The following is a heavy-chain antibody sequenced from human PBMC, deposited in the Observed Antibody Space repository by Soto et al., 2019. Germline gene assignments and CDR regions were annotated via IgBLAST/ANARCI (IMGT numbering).Heavy chain of an antibody. V-gene: IGHV3-30-3*01. CDR1: GFTFSNYA. D-gene: IGHD1-1*01. CDR3: VRISVRPRAIRTAPGRWYFDL. CDR2: ISYDGSDK. Sequence: QVHLVESGGGVVQPGRSLRLSCAASGFTFSNYAMHWVRQAPGKGLEWVAVISYDGSDKYNANSVKGRFTISRDNSKNTLYLQISSLRAEDTAVYYCVRISVRPRAIRTAPGRWYFDLWGRGALATVSS. J-gene: IGHJ2*01.